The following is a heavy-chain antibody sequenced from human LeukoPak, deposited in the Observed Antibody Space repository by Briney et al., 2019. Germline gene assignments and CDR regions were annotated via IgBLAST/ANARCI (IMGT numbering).Heavy chain of an antibody. V-gene: IGHV1-18*01. J-gene: IGHJ6*03. CDR1: GYTFTSYG. Sequence: ASVKVSCKASGYTFTSYGISWVRQAPGQGLEWIGWISAYNGNTNYAQKLQGRVTMTTDTSTSTAYMELRSLRSDDTAVYYCARDREYYDILTGYYRQGTHYMDVWGKGTTVTVSS. D-gene: IGHD3-9*01. CDR3: ARDREYYDILTGYYRQGTHYMDV. CDR2: ISAYNGNT.